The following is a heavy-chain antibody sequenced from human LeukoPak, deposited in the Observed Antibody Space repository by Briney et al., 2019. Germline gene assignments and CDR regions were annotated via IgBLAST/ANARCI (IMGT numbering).Heavy chain of an antibody. Sequence: SETLSLTCAVYGGSFSGYYWSWIRQPPGKGLEWIGEINHSGSTNYNPSPKSRVTISVDTSKNQFSLKLSSVTAADTAVYYCARGIIVNTAMVPYNWFDPWGQGTLVTVSS. CDR2: INHSGST. CDR3: ARGIIVNTAMVPYNWFDP. V-gene: IGHV4-34*01. D-gene: IGHD5-18*01. J-gene: IGHJ5*02. CDR1: GGSFSGYY.